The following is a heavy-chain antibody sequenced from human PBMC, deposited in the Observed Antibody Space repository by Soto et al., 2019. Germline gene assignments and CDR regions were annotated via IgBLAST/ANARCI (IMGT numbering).Heavy chain of an antibody. J-gene: IGHJ5*02. CDR1: GGTFSSYA. V-gene: IGHV1-69*01. CDR2: IIPIFGTA. CDR3: AGGIVVGTATPYSWFDP. Sequence: QVQLVQSGAEVKKPGSSVKVSCNASGGTFSSYAISWVRQAPGQGLEWMGGIIPIFGTANYAQKFQGRVTITGDESTSTAYMELGSMESDDTAVYYCAGGIVVGTATPYSWFDPWGQGTLVTVSS. D-gene: IGHD2-21*02.